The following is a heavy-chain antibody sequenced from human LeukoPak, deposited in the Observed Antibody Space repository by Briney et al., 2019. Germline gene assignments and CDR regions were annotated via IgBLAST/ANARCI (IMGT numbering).Heavy chain of an antibody. D-gene: IGHD3-3*01. Sequence: GGSLRLSCAASGFTLSYYALHWVRQAPGKGLEWVAVISYDGSNKYYADSVKGRFTISRDNAKKSLYLEMSSLRAEDTAVYYCARDGSFWSGFHASDLWGQGTVVTVSS. J-gene: IGHJ3*01. CDR1: GFTLSYYA. V-gene: IGHV3-30-3*01. CDR3: ARDGSFWSGFHASDL. CDR2: ISYDGSNK.